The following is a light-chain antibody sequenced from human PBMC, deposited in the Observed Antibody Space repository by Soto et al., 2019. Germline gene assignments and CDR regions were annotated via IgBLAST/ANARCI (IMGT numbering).Light chain of an antibody. CDR1: SGDIGSYNR. Sequence: QSVLTQPASVSGSPGQSITISCTGTSGDIGSYNRVSWYQQHPGKAPKLIIYEVTDRPSGVSNRFSGSKSRNTASLTISGLQAEDEAEYYCSSYTNINTRACVFGTGTKVTAL. V-gene: IGLV2-14*01. CDR2: EVT. CDR3: SSYTNINTRACV. J-gene: IGLJ1*01.